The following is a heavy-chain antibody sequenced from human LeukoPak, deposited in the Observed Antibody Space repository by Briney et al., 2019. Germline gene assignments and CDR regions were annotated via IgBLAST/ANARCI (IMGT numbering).Heavy chain of an antibody. D-gene: IGHD6-13*01. CDR1: GGSISSYY. V-gene: IGHV4-59*01. CDR3: ARDRGSSWYFSWFDP. CDR2: IYYSGST. J-gene: IGHJ5*02. Sequence: SETLSLTCTVPGGSISSYYWSWIRQPPGKGLEWIGYIYYSGSTNYNPSLKSRVTISVDTSKNQFSLKLSSVTAADTAVYYCARDRGSSWYFSWFDPWGQGTLVTVSS.